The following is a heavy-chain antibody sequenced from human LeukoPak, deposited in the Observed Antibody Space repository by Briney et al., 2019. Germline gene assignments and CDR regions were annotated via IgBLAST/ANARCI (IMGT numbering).Heavy chain of an antibody. V-gene: IGHV7-4-1*02. Sequence: AASVKVSCKASGYTFTSYAMNWVRQAPGQGLEWMGWINTNTGNPTYAQGFTGRFVFSLDTSVSTAYLQISSLKAEDTAVYYCARARSGWASDAFDIWGQGTMVAVSS. CDR2: INTNTGNP. CDR3: ARARSGWASDAFDI. D-gene: IGHD6-19*01. J-gene: IGHJ3*02. CDR1: GYTFTSYA.